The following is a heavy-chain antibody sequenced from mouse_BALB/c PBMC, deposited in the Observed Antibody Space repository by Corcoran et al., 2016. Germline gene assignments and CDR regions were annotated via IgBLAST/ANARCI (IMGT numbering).Heavy chain of an antibody. D-gene: IGHD2-1*01. Sequence: QIQLVQSGPELKKPGETVKISCKASGYTFTNYGMNWVKQAPGTGLKWMGWINTYTGEPTYADDFKGRFAFSLETSASTDYLQINNLKNEDTATYFCARYYYGNYYARDYWGQVTSVTVSS. CDR1: GYTFTNYG. V-gene: IGHV9-3-1*01. CDR2: INTYTGEP. J-gene: IGHJ4*01. CDR3: ARYYYGNYYARDY.